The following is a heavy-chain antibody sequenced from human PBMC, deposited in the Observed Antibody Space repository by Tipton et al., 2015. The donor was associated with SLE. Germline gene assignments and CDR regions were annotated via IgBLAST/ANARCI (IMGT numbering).Heavy chain of an antibody. CDR3: ARESEGAAAGRDY. Sequence: TLSLTCAVYGGSFSGYYWSWIRQPPGKGLEWIGEINHSGSTNYNPSLKSRVTISVDTSKNQFSLKLSSVTAADTAVYYCARESEGAAAGRDYWGQGTLVTVSS. V-gene: IGHV4-34*01. J-gene: IGHJ4*02. CDR2: INHSGST. D-gene: IGHD6-13*01. CDR1: GGSFSGYY.